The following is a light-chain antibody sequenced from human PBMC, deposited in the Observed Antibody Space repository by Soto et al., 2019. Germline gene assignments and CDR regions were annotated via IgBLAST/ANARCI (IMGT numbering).Light chain of an antibody. CDR2: DAS. CDR1: QSVSSY. CDR3: QQRRNWPPTYT. J-gene: IGKJ2*01. V-gene: IGKV3-11*01. Sequence: EIVLTQSPATLSLSPGERTTVSCRASQSVSSYLAGYQQKPGQAPRLLIYDASNRATGIPARFSGSGSGTDFTLTISSLEHADFAVYYCQQRRNWPPTYTFGQGTKLEIK.